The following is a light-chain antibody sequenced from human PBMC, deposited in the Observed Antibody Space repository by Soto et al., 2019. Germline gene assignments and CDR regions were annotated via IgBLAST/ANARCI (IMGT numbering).Light chain of an antibody. CDR3: SSYTTSNTRV. CDR2: DDI. CDR1: SSDVGRYKS. V-gene: IGLV2-14*03. Sequence: QSALTQPASVSGSPGQSIAISCTGTSSDVGRYKSVAWYQQHPGRAPKLMMYDDIDRPLGVSDRFSGAKSGNTASLTITGLHAEDEADYYCSSYTTSNTRVFGAGTKLTVL. J-gene: IGLJ1*01.